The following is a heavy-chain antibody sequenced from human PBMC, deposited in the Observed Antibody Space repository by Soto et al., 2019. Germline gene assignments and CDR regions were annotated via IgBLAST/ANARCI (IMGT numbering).Heavy chain of an antibody. D-gene: IGHD4-17*01. CDR2: ISVYNGNT. CDR1: GYTSTSYG. V-gene: IGHV1-18*01. CDR3: ARTAIGDPNWFDP. Sequence: QVQLVQSGAEVKKPGASVKVSCKASGYTSTSYGISWVRQAPGQGLEWMGWISVYNGNTNYAQNFQGRVTVSTDTSTGTAYMELRSLRSDDTAVYFCARTAIGDPNWFDPWGQGTLVTVSS. J-gene: IGHJ5*02.